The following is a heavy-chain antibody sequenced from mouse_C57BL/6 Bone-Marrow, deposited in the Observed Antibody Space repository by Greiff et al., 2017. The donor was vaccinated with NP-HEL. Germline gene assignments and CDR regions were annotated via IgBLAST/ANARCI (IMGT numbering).Heavy chain of an antibody. Sequence: QVQLQQPGAELVKPGASVKLSCKASGYTFTSYWMHWVKQRPGQGLEWIGMIHPHSGSTNYNEKFKSKATLTVDKSSSTAYMQLSSLTSEDSAVYYCARLRDGYYWYYDVRDTGTTVTVSS. CDR3: ARLRDGYYWYYDV. J-gene: IGHJ1*03. CDR1: GYTFTSYW. D-gene: IGHD2-3*01. CDR2: IHPHSGST. V-gene: IGHV1-64*01.